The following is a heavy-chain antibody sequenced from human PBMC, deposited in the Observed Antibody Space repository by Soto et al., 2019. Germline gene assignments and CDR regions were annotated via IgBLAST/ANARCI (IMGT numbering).Heavy chain of an antibody. CDR2: IYPSDSDS. D-gene: IGHD4-17*01. Sequence: PVESLKISCKASGYSFTNYWIAWVRQMPGKGLEYMGIIYPSDSDSRYSPSFQGQVTFSADKSINTAYLQWSSLKASDTAMYYCARHGFYGDYSSNYFDPWGQGTLVTVSS. CDR1: GYSFTNYW. J-gene: IGHJ5*02. V-gene: IGHV5-51*01. CDR3: ARHGFYGDYSSNYFDP.